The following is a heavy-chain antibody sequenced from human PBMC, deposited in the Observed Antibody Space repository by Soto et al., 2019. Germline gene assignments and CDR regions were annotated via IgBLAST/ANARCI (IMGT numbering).Heavy chain of an antibody. CDR1: GFTFSTYA. D-gene: IGHD6-19*01. J-gene: IGHJ3*02. CDR2: ISGSGGSA. V-gene: IGHV3-23*01. CDR3: AGSSGWYRAFEI. Sequence: EVKLLESGGGLVQPGGSLRLSCAASGFTFSTYAMSWVRQAPGKGLEWVSGISGSGGSAYYADSVKGRFTISRDNSKNPLYVQINGLSAEDTAVYYCAGSSGWYRAFEIWGQGTMVTVSS.